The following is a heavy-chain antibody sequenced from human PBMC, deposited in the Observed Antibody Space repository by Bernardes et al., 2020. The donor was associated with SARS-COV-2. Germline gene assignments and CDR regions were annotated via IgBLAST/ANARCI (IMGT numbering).Heavy chain of an antibody. Sequence: GGSLRLSCAASGFTFSSYGMHWVRQAPGKGLEWVAVIWYDGSNKYYADSVKGRFTISRDNSKNTLYLQMNSLRAEDTAVYYCASSIYYGSGFDYWGQGTLVTVSS. CDR2: IWYDGSNK. D-gene: IGHD3-10*01. J-gene: IGHJ4*02. CDR1: GFTFSSYG. V-gene: IGHV3-33*01. CDR3: ASSIYYGSGFDY.